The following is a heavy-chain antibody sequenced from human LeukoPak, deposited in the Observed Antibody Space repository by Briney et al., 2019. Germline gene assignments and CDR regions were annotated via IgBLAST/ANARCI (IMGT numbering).Heavy chain of an antibody. V-gene: IGHV3-21*01. CDR2: ISSSSSYI. J-gene: IGHJ4*02. D-gene: IGHD6-19*01. Sequence: GGSLRLSCAASGFTFSSYSMNWVRQAPGKGLEWVSSISSSSSYIYYPDSVKGRFTISRDNAKNSLYLQMNSLRAEDTAVYYCARVSYSSGWYKVDYWGQGTLVTVSS. CDR1: GFTFSSYS. CDR3: ARVSYSSGWYKVDY.